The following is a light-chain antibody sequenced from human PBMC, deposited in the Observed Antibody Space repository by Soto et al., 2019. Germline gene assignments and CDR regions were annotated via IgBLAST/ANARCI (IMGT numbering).Light chain of an antibody. V-gene: IGLV2-14*03. Sequence: QSALTQPASVSGSPGQSITISCTGTSSDVGGYNFVSWYQQHPGKAPKLMIYDVSNRPSGVSDRFSGSKSGNTASLTIFGLGADDEADYYCSSYATSILEVFGTGTKVTVL. CDR3: SSYATSILEV. CDR1: SSDVGGYNF. CDR2: DVS. J-gene: IGLJ1*01.